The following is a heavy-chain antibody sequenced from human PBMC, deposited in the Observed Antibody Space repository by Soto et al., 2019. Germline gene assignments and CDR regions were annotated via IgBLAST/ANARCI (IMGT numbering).Heavy chain of an antibody. CDR1: GFTFSSYG. V-gene: IGHV3-30*03. J-gene: IGHJ6*02. CDR3: TTELPWDV. Sequence: GGSLRLSCAASGFTFSSYGMHWVRQAPGKGLEWVAVISYDGSNKYYADSVKGRFTISRDNSKNTLYLQMNSLRAEDTAVYYCTTELPWDVWGQGTTVTVSS. D-gene: IGHD3-10*01. CDR2: ISYDGSNK.